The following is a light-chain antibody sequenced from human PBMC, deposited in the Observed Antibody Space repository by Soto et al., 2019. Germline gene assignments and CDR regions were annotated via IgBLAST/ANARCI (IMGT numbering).Light chain of an antibody. CDR3: QQRSNWPPRLT. CDR1: QSISNY. J-gene: IGKJ4*01. Sequence: DIVLTQSPATLSLSPGGRATLSCRASQSISNYLAWYQHKPGQAPRLLIFDGSSRAAGIPPRFIGSGSGTDFTLTISSLEPEDFAVYYCQQRSNWPPRLTFGGGTKVEIK. V-gene: IGKV3-11*01. CDR2: DGS.